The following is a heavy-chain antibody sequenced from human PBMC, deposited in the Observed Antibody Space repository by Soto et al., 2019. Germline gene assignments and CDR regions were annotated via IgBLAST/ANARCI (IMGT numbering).Heavy chain of an antibody. D-gene: IGHD3-3*01. V-gene: IGHV3-7*01. CDR1: GFTFSRYW. CDR3: HPYDFWSAYNFDY. Sequence: GGSLRLSCAASGFTFSRYWMSWVRQAPGKGLEWVANIKQDGSEKYYVDSVKGRFTISRDNAKNSLYLQMNSLRAEDTAVYYCHPYDFWSAYNFDYWGQGTLVTVSS. J-gene: IGHJ4*02. CDR2: IKQDGSEK.